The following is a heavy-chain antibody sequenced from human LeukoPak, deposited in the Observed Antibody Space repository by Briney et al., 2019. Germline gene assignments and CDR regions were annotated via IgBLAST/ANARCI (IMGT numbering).Heavy chain of an antibody. V-gene: IGHV1-3*01. CDR2: INAGNGNT. D-gene: IGHD3-3*01. J-gene: IGHJ4*02. Sequence: ASVKVSCKASGYTFTSYAMHWVRQAPGQGLEWMGWINAGNGNTKYSQKFQGRVTITRDTSASTAYMELSSLRSEDTAVYYCARDSSGGFLEWDMGRYFDYWGQGTLVTVSS. CDR3: ARDSSGGFLEWDMGRYFDY. CDR1: GYTFTSYA.